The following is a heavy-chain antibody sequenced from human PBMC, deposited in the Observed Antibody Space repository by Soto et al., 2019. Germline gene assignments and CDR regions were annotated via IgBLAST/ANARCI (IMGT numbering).Heavy chain of an antibody. CDR3: AFGLLTSAYYYYYYMDV. V-gene: IGHV3-21*01. CDR2: ISSNSYYI. J-gene: IGHJ6*03. Sequence: GGSLRLSCAASGFTFSSYSMNWVRQSPGKGLEWVSSISSNSYYIYYADSVKGRFTISRDNAENSLYLQMNSLGAEDTAVYYCAFGLLTSAYYYYYYMDVWGKGTTVTVSS. CDR1: GFTFSSYS. D-gene: IGHD3-3*01.